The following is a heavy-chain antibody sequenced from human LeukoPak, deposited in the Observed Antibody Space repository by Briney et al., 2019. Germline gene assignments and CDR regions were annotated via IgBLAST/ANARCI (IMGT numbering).Heavy chain of an antibody. V-gene: IGHV4-61*02. CDR3: AREDRTSGYYYGIDY. J-gene: IGHJ4*02. D-gene: IGHD3-22*01. CDR1: GDSLTTGSYY. Sequence: SETLSLTCTVSGDSLTTGSYYWSWIRQPAGKGLEWIGRIYTSGSTNYSPSLKSRVTMSMDTSKNQFSLKLSSVTAADTAVYYCAREDRTSGYYYGIDYWGQGTLVTVSS. CDR2: IYTSGST.